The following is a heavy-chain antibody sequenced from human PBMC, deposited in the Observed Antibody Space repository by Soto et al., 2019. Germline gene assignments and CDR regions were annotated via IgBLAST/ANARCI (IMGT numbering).Heavy chain of an antibody. J-gene: IGHJ6*02. CDR2: ISYDGSNK. Sequence: PGGSLRLSCAASGFTFSSYAMHWVRQAPGKGLEWVAVISYDGSNKYYADSVKGRFTISRDNSKNTLYLQMNSLRAEDTAVYYCARGDLGYCSSTSCYAPYYGMDVWGQGTTVTVSS. CDR1: GFTFSSYA. V-gene: IGHV3-30-3*01. CDR3: ARGDLGYCSSTSCYAPYYGMDV. D-gene: IGHD2-2*01.